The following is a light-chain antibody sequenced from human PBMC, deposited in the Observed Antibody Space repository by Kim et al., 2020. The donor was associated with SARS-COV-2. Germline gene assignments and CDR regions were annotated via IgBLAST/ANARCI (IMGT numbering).Light chain of an antibody. V-gene: IGLV1-47*01. CDR1: SSNIGSNY. Sequence: QSVLTQPPSASGTLGQRVTIACSGSSSNIGSNYVYWYQQLPGTAPKLLIYRNNQRPSGVPDRFSGSKSGTSASLAISGLRSEDEADYYCAAWDDSLSGTVFGGGTQLTVL. CDR3: AAWDDSLSGTV. J-gene: IGLJ3*02. CDR2: RNN.